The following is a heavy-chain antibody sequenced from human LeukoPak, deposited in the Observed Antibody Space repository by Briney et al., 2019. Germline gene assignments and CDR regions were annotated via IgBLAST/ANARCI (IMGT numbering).Heavy chain of an antibody. CDR1: GFNFFTYG. J-gene: IGHJ4*02. V-gene: IGHV3-33*01. CDR3: ARVDGAMGSLDY. CDR2: IWYDGSNK. D-gene: IGHD5-18*01. Sequence: GGSLRLSCAASGFNFFTYGMHWVRQAPGEGLEWVAVIWYDGSNKYYADSVKGRFTISRDNSKSTLSLQMNSLRAEDTAVYYCARVDGAMGSLDYWGQGMLVTVSS.